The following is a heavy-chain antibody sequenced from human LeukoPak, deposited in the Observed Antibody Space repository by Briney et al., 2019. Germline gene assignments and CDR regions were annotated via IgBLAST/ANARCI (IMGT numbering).Heavy chain of an antibody. Sequence: PSQTLSLTCTVSGGSISSGSYYWSWIRQPAGKGLEWIGRIYTSGSTNYNPSLKSRVTISVDTSKNQFSLKLSSVTAADTAVYYCAENSRGCMDVWGKGTTVTVSS. V-gene: IGHV4-61*02. CDR1: GGSISSGSYY. CDR3: AENSRGCMDV. J-gene: IGHJ6*03. CDR2: IYTSGST. D-gene: IGHD6-19*01.